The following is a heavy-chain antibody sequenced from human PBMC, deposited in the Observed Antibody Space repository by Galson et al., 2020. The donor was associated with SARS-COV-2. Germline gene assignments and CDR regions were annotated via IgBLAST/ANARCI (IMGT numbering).Heavy chain of an antibody. CDR1: GFTFSTYW. D-gene: IGHD3-10*01. CDR3: AREFAVQGRDYMDV. Sequence: GGSLRLSCAASGFTFSTYWMHWVRQAPGKGLVWVSRIHRDGSTTTYADSVQGRFTISRDNAKNTLYLQMSSLRAEDAAVYYCAREFAVQGRDYMDVWGKGTTVTVSS. V-gene: IGHV3-74*01. J-gene: IGHJ6*03. CDR2: IHRDGSTT.